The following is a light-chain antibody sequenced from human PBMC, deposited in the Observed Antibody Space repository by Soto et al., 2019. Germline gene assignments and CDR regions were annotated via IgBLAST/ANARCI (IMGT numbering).Light chain of an antibody. CDR2: DAS. CDR3: QPRSNWIT. V-gene: IGKV3-11*01. J-gene: IGKJ5*01. CDR1: QSVSSY. Sequence: EIVLTQSPATLSLSPGERATLSCRASQSVSSYLAWYQQKPGQAPRLLIYDASNRATGIPARFSGSGSWTDFTLTISSLEPEDFVVYYCQPRSNWITFGQGTRLEIK.